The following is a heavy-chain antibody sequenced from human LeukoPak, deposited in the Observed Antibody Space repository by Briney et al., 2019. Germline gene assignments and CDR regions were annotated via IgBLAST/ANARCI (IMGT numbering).Heavy chain of an antibody. J-gene: IGHJ4*02. V-gene: IGHV4-59*08. CDR1: GGSMSSYY. D-gene: IGHD3-10*01. CDR2: IYCSGST. Sequence: SETLSLTCTVSGGSMSSYYWSWLRQPTGKGLEWIGYIYCSGSTNYNPSLKSRVPISVDTSKNQFSLKMGSVTAADTAVYYCARTRYYYNSRSYGAPYYFDYWGQGTLVTVSS. CDR3: ARTRYYYNSRSYGAPYYFDY.